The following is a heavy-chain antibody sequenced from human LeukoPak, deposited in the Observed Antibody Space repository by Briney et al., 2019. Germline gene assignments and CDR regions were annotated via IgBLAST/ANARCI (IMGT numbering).Heavy chain of an antibody. D-gene: IGHD2-8*01. V-gene: IGHV3-7*01. Sequence: GGSLRLSCAASGFTFSSYWMSWVRQAPGKGPEWVANIKVDGSEIYYVDSVKGRFTISRDNAKNSLYLQMNSLRAEDTAVYYCTRDRQGPRLYEMDIWGQGITVTVSS. J-gene: IGHJ6*02. CDR2: IKVDGSEI. CDR3: TRDRQGPRLYEMDI. CDR1: GFTFSSYW.